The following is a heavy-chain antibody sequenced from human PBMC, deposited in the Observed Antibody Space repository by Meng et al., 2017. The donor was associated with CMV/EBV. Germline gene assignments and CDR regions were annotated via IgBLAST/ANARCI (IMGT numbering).Heavy chain of an antibody. Sequence: ASVKVSCKASGDTHSKYVTSWVRQATGQGLEWMGWMNPNSGNTGYAQKFQGRVTMTRNTSISTAYMELSSLRSEDTAVYYCARGRVMYYDFWSGYHPLDYWGQGTLVTVSS. V-gene: IGHV1-8*01. J-gene: IGHJ4*02. CDR1: GDTHSKYV. D-gene: IGHD3-3*01. CDR2: MNPNSGNT. CDR3: ARGRVMYYDFWSGYHPLDY.